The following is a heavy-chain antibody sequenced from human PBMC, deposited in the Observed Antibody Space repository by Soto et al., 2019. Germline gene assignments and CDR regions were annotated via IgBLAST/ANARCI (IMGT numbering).Heavy chain of an antibody. CDR3: ARGSQWLESSDWFDP. CDR1: GGSISSSSYY. CDR2: IYYSGST. J-gene: IGHJ5*02. Sequence: SETLSLTCTVSGGSISSSSYYWGWIRQPPGKGLEWIGSIYYSGSTYYNPSLKSRVTISVDTSKNQFSLKLSSVTAADTAVYYCARGSQWLESSDWFDPWGQGTLVTVSS. V-gene: IGHV4-39*01. D-gene: IGHD6-19*01.